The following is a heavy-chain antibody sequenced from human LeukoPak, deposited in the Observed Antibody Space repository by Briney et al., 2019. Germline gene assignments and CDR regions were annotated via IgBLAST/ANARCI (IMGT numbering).Heavy chain of an antibody. CDR1: GGSISSYY. CDR3: ARGDYYESNGYYYFDY. D-gene: IGHD3-22*01. Sequence: SETLSLTCTVSGGSISSYYWSWIRQPPGKGLEWIGYIYYSGSTNYNPSLKSRVTMSVDTSKKQLSLKLKSVTAADTAVYYCARGDYYESNGYYYFDYWGQGTLVTVSS. CDR2: IYYSGST. J-gene: IGHJ4*02. V-gene: IGHV4-59*01.